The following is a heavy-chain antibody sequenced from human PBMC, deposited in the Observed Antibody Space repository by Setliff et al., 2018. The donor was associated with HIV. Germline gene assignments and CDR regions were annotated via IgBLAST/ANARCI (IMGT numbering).Heavy chain of an antibody. V-gene: IGHV4-59*11. CDR1: GGSIISHH. CDR3: TRGGSMTTLTT. Sequence: PSETLSLTCVVSGGSIISHHWSWIRQPPGKGLEWIGDFSYSGTASYNPSLRRVSISVDTSKNQFSLRLSSVTAADTAVYYCTRGGSMTTLTTWGQGTLVTVSS. D-gene: IGHD4-4*01. J-gene: IGHJ4*02. CDR2: FSYSGTA.